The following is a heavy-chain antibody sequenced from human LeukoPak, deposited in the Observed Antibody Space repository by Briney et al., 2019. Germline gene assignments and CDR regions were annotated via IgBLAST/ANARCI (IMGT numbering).Heavy chain of an antibody. Sequence: GGSLRLSCAASGFSFSSYHMNWVRQAPGKGLEWISYIHSTSGSINYADSVKGRFTISRDNAKNSLYLQMNSLRAEDTAVYYCAKGRSGVSSAAINYWGQGTLVTVSS. J-gene: IGHJ4*02. D-gene: IGHD2-2*01. V-gene: IGHV3-48*01. CDR2: IHSTSGSI. CDR3: AKGRSGVSSAAINY. CDR1: GFSFSSYH.